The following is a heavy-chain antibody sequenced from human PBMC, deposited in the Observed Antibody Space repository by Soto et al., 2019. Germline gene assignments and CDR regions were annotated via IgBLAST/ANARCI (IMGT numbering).Heavy chain of an antibody. CDR2: IYYSGST. D-gene: IGHD2-2*01. J-gene: IGHJ6*02. Sequence: SETLSLTCTVSGGSISSSSYYWGWIRQPPGKGLEWIGSIYYSGSTYYNPSLKSRVTISVDTSKNQFSLKLSSVTAADTAVYYCARQGGYCISTSCPYYYYYYGMDVWGQGTTVTVS. V-gene: IGHV4-39*01. CDR3: ARQGGYCISTSCPYYYYYYGMDV. CDR1: GGSISSSSYY.